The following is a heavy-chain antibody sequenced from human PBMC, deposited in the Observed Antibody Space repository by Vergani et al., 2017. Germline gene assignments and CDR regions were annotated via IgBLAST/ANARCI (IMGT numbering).Heavy chain of an antibody. J-gene: IGHJ3*02. CDR3: ARDFKDAFDI. V-gene: IGHV3-23*01. Sequence: EVQLLESGGGLVQPGGSLRLSCAASGFTFSSYAMSWVRQAPGKGLEWVSAISGSGGSTYYADSVKGRFTISRDNAKNSLYLQMNSLRAEDTAVYYCARDFKDAFDIWGQGTMVTVSS. CDR2: ISGSGGST. CDR1: GFTFSSYA.